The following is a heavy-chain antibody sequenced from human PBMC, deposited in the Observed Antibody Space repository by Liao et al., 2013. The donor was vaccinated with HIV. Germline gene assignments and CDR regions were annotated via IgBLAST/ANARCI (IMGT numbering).Heavy chain of an antibody. D-gene: IGHD4-17*01. Sequence: QVQLQQWGAGLLKPSETLSLTCAVYGGSLSGYYWSWIRQPPGKGLEWIGEINHSGSTNYNPSLKSRVTISVDTSKNQFSLKLSSVTAVDTAVYYCARGNGDYLTYFDYWGQGTLVTVSS. V-gene: IGHV4-34*01. CDR2: INHSGST. CDR1: GGSLSGYY. CDR3: ARGNGDYLTYFDY. J-gene: IGHJ4*02.